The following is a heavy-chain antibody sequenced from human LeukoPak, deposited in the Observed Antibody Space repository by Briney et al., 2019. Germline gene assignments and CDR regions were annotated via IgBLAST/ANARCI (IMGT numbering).Heavy chain of an antibody. V-gene: IGHV3-7*05. CDR2: IKQDGSEK. J-gene: IGHJ4*02. Sequence: GGSLRLSCAASGITFSSYWMSWVRQAPGKGLEWVANIKQDGSEKYYVDSVKGRFTISRDNAKNSLYLQMNSLRAEDTAVYFCASDGLPFDYWGRGTLVTVS. CDR1: GITFSSYW. D-gene: IGHD3/OR15-3a*01. CDR3: ASDGLPFDY.